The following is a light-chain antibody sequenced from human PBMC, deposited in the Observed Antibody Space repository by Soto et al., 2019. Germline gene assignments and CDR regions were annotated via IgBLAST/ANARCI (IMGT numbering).Light chain of an antibody. CDR3: QQYYTAPRT. CDR1: QSVLYSSNNKNY. CDR2: WAS. J-gene: IGKJ1*01. V-gene: IGKV4-1*01. Sequence: DIVMTQSPDSLAVSLGERATINCKSSQSVLYSSNNKNYLAWLQQKPGQPPKVLIYWASTRESGVPDRFSGSGSGPDFTLTISSLQAEDVAVYYCQQYYTAPRTFGQGTKVEIK.